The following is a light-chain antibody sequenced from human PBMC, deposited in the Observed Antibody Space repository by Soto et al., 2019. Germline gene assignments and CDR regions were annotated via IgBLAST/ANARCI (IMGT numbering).Light chain of an antibody. CDR2: DVS. J-gene: IGLJ2*01. CDR1: SSDVGTYNY. V-gene: IGLV2-14*03. Sequence: QSALTQPASVSGSPGQSITISCTRTSSDVGTYNYVSWYQQHPGKAPKVMIYDVSNRPSGVSNRFSGSKSGNTASLTISGLQAEDEADYYCSSSTGSSTSVIFGGGTKLTVL. CDR3: SSSTGSSTSVI.